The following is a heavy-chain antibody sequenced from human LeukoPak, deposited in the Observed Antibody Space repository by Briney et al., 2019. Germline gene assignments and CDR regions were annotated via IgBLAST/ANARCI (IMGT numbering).Heavy chain of an antibody. V-gene: IGHV1-3*01. D-gene: IGHD4-17*01. J-gene: IGHJ4*02. CDR3: AGTYGDYAPFDY. Sequence: ASVKVSCKASGYTFTSYAMHWVRQAPGQRLEWMGWINAGNGNTKYSQKFQGRVTITKDTSASTASMELSSLRSEDTAVYYCAGTYGDYAPFDYWGQGTLVTVSS. CDR1: GYTFTSYA. CDR2: INAGNGNT.